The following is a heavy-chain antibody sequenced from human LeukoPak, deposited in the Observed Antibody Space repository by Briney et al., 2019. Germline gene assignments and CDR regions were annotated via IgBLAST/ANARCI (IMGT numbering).Heavy chain of an antibody. CDR2: IHYSGST. D-gene: IGHD3-22*01. Sequence: ASETLSLTCTVSIDSISSYYWSWIRQPPGKGLEWIGYIHYSGSTNYHPSLKSRVTISADTSKNQFSLKLNSVTAADTAVYFCARESGSSGYLPFDYWGQGTLVTVSS. CDR3: ARESGSSGYLPFDY. V-gene: IGHV4-59*12. J-gene: IGHJ4*02. CDR1: IDSISSYY.